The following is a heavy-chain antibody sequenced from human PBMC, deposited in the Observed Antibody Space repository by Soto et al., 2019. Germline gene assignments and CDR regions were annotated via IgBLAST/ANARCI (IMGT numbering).Heavy chain of an antibody. CDR1: GFTFSSYA. Sequence: GGSLRLSCAASGFTFSSYAMHWVRQAPGKGLEWVAVIKDSGSNKYYADSVKGRFTISRDNSKNTLYLQMKSLRAEDTAVYYCARDRRYYDSSPSFDYWGQGTLVTVSS. J-gene: IGHJ4*02. CDR3: ARDRRYYDSSPSFDY. V-gene: IGHV3-30-3*01. D-gene: IGHD3-22*01. CDR2: IKDSGSNK.